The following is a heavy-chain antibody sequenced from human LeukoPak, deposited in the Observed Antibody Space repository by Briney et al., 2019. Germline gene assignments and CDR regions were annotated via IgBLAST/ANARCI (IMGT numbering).Heavy chain of an antibody. CDR1: GFTFSSYE. D-gene: IGHD2-21*01. Sequence: GGSLRLSCAVSGFTFSSYEMNWVRQAPGKGLEWVSYIRTSDNTIYYADSVKGRFTISNDNAKNSLYLQINSLRGEDTAVYYCARSNRVRGGGFYYWGQGTLVTVSS. J-gene: IGHJ4*02. CDR2: IRTSDNTI. V-gene: IGHV3-48*03. CDR3: ARSNRVRGGGFYY.